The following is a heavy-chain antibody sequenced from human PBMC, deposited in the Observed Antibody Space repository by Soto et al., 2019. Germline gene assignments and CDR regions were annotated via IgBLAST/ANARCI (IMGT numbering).Heavy chain of an antibody. CDR1: GFTFDDYA. D-gene: IGHD1-1*01. CDR2: ISWNSGSI. V-gene: IGHV3-9*01. J-gene: IGHJ2*01. CDR3: AKDGNFGTGPIWYFDL. Sequence: EVQLVESGGGLVQPGRSLRLSCAASGFTFDDYAMHWVRQAPGKGLEWVSGISWNSGSIGYADSVKGRFTISRDNAKNSLYLQMNRLRAEDTALYYCAKDGNFGTGPIWYFDLWGRGTLVTVSS.